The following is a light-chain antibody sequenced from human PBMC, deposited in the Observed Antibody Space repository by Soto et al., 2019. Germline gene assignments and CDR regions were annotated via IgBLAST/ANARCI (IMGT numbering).Light chain of an antibody. CDR1: SSDIGAYNY. J-gene: IGLJ1*01. V-gene: IGLV2-11*01. Sequence: QSLLTHSRSVSGSPGQSVTISCTGTSSDIGAYNYVSWYQQHPGKVPKLMLYDVNKRPSGVPNRFSGSKSGNTASLTISGLQAEDEADYYCCSYAGAYTYVFGSGTKVTV. CDR2: DVN. CDR3: CSYAGAYTYV.